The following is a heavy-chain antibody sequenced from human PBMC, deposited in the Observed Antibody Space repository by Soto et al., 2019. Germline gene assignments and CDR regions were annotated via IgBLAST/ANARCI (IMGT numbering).Heavy chain of an antibody. J-gene: IGHJ4*02. Sequence: EVQLVESGGGLVQTGGSLRLSCAVSGFTVSSKYMNWVRQAPGKGLEWVSIIYSDGTIYYADSVKGRFTISRHNSKNTLYLQMNSLRAEDTAVYYCARYSGTRGFDYWGQGTLVTVSS. D-gene: IGHD1-1*01. CDR1: GFTVSSKY. CDR3: ARYSGTRGFDY. V-gene: IGHV3-53*04. CDR2: IYSDGTI.